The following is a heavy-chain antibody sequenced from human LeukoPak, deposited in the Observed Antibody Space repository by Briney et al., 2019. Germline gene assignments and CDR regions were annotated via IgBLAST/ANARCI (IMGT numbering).Heavy chain of an antibody. V-gene: IGHV3-30-3*01. J-gene: IGHJ4*02. CDR2: ISYDGINK. D-gene: IGHD3-22*01. CDR1: GFTFSSYE. CDR3: ARDTRYYDSSGYYYPGI. Sequence: PGGSLRLSCAASGFTFSSYEMHWVRQAPGKGLEWVAVISYDGINKYYADSVKGRFTISRDNSKNTLYLQMNSLRAEDTAVYYCARDTRYYDSSGYYYPGIWGQGTLVTVSS.